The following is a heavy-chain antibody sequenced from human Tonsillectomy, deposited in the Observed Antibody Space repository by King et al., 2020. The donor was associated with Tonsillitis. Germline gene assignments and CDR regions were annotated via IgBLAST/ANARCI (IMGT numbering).Heavy chain of an antibody. D-gene: IGHD3/OR15-3a*01. CDR1: GFTFSSYA. J-gene: IGHJ4*02. CDR2: ISYDGSNK. V-gene: IGHV3-30-3*01. Sequence: VQLVESGGGVVQPGRSLRLSCAASGFTFSSYAMHCVRQAPGKGLEWVAVISYDGSNKYYADSVKGRFTISRDYSKNTLYLQMNSLRAEDTAVYYCARGISPGRFLDWLLVYFDYWGQGTLVTVSS. CDR3: ARGISPGRFLDWLLVYFDY.